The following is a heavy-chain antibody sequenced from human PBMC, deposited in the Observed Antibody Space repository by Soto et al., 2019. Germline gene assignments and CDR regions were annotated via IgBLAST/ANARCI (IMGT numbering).Heavy chain of an antibody. CDR2: IWYDGSNK. J-gene: IGHJ4*02. V-gene: IGHV3-33*01. CDR3: ARDRYNNGWSGDFDH. Sequence: QVQLVESGGGVVQPGSSLRLSCAASGFSFSSSGMHWVRQAPGKGLEWVAVIWYDGSNKYYADSVKGRFTISRDNSKNTLYLQMNSLRAEDTAVYYCARDRYNNGWSGDFDHWGQGTLVTVSS. CDR1: GFSFSSSG. D-gene: IGHD6-19*01.